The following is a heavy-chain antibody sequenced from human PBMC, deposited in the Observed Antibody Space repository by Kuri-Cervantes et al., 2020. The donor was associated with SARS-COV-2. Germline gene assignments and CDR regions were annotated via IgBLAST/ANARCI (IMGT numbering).Heavy chain of an antibody. CDR2: INPDGSYT. Sequence: GGSLRLSCAASGFTFSSYGMHWVRQAPGKGLVWVSRINPDGSYTNYADSVKGRFALSRDNAKNMLFLQMNSLRAEDTAVYYCARGSYCGGDCYSGWYFDLWGRGTLVTVSS. CDR3: ARGSYCGGDCYSGWYFDL. D-gene: IGHD2-21*02. V-gene: IGHV3-74*01. CDR1: GFTFSSYG. J-gene: IGHJ2*01.